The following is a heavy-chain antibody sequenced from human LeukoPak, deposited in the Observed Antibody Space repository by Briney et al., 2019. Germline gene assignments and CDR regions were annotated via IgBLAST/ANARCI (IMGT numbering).Heavy chain of an antibody. D-gene: IGHD2-2*01. CDR1: GGSISSGDYY. V-gene: IGHV4-30-4*08. J-gene: IGHJ4*02. CDR2: IYYSGST. CDR3: ARDHCSSTSCYEGGFDY. Sequence: PSETLSLTCTVSGGSISSGDYYWSWIRQPPGKGLECIGYIYYSGSTYYNPSLKSRVTISVDTSKNQFSLKLSSVTAADTAVYYCARDHCSSTSCYEGGFDYWGQGTLVTVSP.